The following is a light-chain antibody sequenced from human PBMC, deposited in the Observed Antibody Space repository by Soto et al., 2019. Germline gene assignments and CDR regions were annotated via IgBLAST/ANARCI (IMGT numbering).Light chain of an antibody. CDR1: QSVSSTY. Sequence: EMVLTQSPGTLSLSPGERATLSCRASQSVSSTYLAWYQQKPGQAPRPLIYGASSRATGIPDRFSGSGSGTDFTLTISRLEPEDFAVYYCQQYGSSPPITFGQGTRLEIK. V-gene: IGKV3-20*01. CDR3: QQYGSSPPIT. CDR2: GAS. J-gene: IGKJ5*01.